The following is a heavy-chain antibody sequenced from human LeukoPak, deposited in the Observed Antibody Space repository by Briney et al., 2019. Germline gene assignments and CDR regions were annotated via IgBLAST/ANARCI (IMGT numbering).Heavy chain of an antibody. Sequence: GGSLRLSCAASGFTFSSYDMHWVRQATGEGLEWVSAIGTAGDTYYPGSVKGRFTISRENAKNSLYLQMNSLRAGDTAVYYCARGIAAAGKRYYYYGMDVWGQGTTVTVSS. CDR1: GFTFSSYD. D-gene: IGHD6-13*01. J-gene: IGHJ6*02. CDR2: IGTAGDT. CDR3: ARGIAAAGKRYYYYGMDV. V-gene: IGHV3-13*01.